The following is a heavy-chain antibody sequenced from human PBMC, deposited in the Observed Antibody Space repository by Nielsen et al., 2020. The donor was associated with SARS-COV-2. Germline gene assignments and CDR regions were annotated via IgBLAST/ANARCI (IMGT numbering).Heavy chain of an antibody. CDR1: GFTFSSYA. J-gene: IGHJ4*02. D-gene: IGHD6-13*01. CDR3: AKAWYSSSWYANY. CDR2: ISGSGGST. Sequence: GESLKISCAASGFTFSSYAMSWVRQAPGKRLEWVSAISGSGGSTYYADSVKGRFTISRDNSKNTLHLQMNSLRAEDTAVYYCAKAWYSSSWYANYWGQGTLVTVSS. V-gene: IGHV3-23*01.